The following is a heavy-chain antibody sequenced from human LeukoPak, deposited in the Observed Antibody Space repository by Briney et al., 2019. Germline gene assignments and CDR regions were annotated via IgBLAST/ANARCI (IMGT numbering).Heavy chain of an antibody. V-gene: IGHV4-38-2*02. CDR1: GFSISTGYY. Sequence: SETLSLTCSVSGFSISTGYYWARVRQSPGKGLEWIASIYHSERTYHNPSLRSRVTISVEASKNQFFLSLSSVTAADTAVYYCARDGHNYYKSTGDALDVWGRGTMVTVSA. D-gene: IGHD3-10*01. CDR2: IYHSERT. J-gene: IGHJ3*01. CDR3: ARDGHNYYKSTGDALDV.